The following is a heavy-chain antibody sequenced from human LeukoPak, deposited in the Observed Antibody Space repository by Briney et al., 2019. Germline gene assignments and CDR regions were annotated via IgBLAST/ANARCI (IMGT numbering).Heavy chain of an antibody. CDR1: GYTFSSHD. CDR3: VRGDNVASTAILLLRY. V-gene: IGHV1-8*01. D-gene: IGHD2-15*01. CDR2: MNPNSGNT. Sequence: GASVKVSCKASGYTFSSHDINWVRQVPGHGLEWMGWMNPNSGNTGSAQKFQGRVAMTRDTSIGTAYLELSSLSSDDTAVYYCVRGDNVASTAILLLRYWGQGTLVAVTS. J-gene: IGHJ1*01.